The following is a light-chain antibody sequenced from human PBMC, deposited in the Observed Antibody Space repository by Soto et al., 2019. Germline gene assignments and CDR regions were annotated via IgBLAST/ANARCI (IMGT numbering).Light chain of an antibody. CDR2: DAS. CDR1: QSVSSY. V-gene: IGKV3-11*01. J-gene: IGKJ1*01. CDR3: QQRSNWPPWT. Sequence: EIVLTQSPATLSLYPGERATLSCRASQSVSSYLAWYQQKPGQAPRLLIYDASNRATGIPARFSGSGSGTDVTLTISSLEPEDFAVYYCQQRSNWPPWTFGQGTKVEIK.